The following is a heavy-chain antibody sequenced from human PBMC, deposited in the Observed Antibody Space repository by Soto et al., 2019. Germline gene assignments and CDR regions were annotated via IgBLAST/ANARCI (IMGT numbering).Heavy chain of an antibody. Sequence: PGGSLRLSCAASGFTFSSYAMSWVRQAPGKGLEWVSAFSGSGVSTYYADSVKGRFTISRDNSKNTLYLQMNSLRAADTAVYYCAKDKRAEMLDCSGGSCYPRYYFDYWGQGTLVTVSS. CDR2: FSGSGVST. J-gene: IGHJ4*02. CDR3: AKDKRAEMLDCSGGSCYPRYYFDY. D-gene: IGHD2-15*01. CDR1: GFTFSSYA. V-gene: IGHV3-23*01.